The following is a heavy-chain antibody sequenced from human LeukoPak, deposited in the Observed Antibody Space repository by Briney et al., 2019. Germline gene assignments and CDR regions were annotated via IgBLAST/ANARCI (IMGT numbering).Heavy chain of an antibody. J-gene: IGHJ4*02. CDR3: ARDADYDILTGYYGAQGPFDY. Sequence: GGSLRLSCAASGFTFSSYWMSWVRQAPGKGLEWVANIKQDGSEKYYVDSVKGRFTISRDNAKNSLYLQMNSLRDEDTAVYYCARDADYDILTGYYGAQGPFDYWGQGTLVTVSS. CDR2: IKQDGSEK. D-gene: IGHD3-9*01. CDR1: GFTFSSYW. V-gene: IGHV3-7*01.